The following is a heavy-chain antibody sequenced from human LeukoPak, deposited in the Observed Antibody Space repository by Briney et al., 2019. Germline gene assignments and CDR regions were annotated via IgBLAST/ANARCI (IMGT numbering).Heavy chain of an antibody. D-gene: IGHD1-26*01. Sequence: PSETLSLTCAVYGGSFSGYYWSWIRQPPGKGLEWIGEINHSGSTNYNPSLESRVTISVDTSKNQFSLKLSSVTAADTAFYYCASQGHHGKIVGTTLSYFYMDVWGKGTTVTVSS. V-gene: IGHV4-34*01. CDR3: ASQGHHGKIVGTTLSYFYMDV. J-gene: IGHJ6*03. CDR2: INHSGST. CDR1: GGSFSGYY.